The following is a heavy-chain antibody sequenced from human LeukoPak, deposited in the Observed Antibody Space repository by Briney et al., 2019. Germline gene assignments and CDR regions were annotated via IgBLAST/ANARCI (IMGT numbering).Heavy chain of an antibody. J-gene: IGHJ4*02. CDR3: ASDSGSYYYFDY. Sequence: PSETLSLTCAVSGGSISSSNWWSWVRQPPGKGLEWIGGIYHSGSTNYNPSLKSRVTISVDKSKNQFSLKLSSVTAADTAVYYCASDSGSYYYFDYWGQGTLVTVSS. CDR2: IYHSGST. V-gene: IGHV4-4*02. D-gene: IGHD1-26*01. CDR1: GGSISSSNW.